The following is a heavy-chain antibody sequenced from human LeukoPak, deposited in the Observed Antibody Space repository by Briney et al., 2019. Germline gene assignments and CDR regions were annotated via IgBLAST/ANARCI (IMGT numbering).Heavy chain of an antibody. CDR3: ARHDNDDDFDY. CDR2: INMYTANP. CDR1: GYTFTRYA. V-gene: IGHV7-4-1*02. D-gene: IGHD3-16*01. Sequence: ASVTVSCKASGYTFTRYAINWLRQAPGQGLEWMGWINMYTANPAYAQGFTERFVLSLDTSVTTAYLQISNLKTEDTAVYYCARHDNDDDFDYWGQGTLVTVSS. J-gene: IGHJ4*02.